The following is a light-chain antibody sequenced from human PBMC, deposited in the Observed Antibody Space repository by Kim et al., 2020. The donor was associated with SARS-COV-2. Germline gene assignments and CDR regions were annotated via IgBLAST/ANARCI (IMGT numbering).Light chain of an antibody. V-gene: IGKV3-20*01. CDR1: QSVSSSY. Sequence: LSPWARATLACSASQSVSSSYLAWYQQQPAQAPRILIYGASSRATGIPARFSGSGSGTAFTLPISSLEPEDFAVYYCQQYGSSLYTFGQGTKLEI. J-gene: IGKJ2*01. CDR3: QQYGSSLYT. CDR2: GAS.